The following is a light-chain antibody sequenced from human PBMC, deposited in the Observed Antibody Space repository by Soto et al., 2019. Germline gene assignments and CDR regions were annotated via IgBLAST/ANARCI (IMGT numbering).Light chain of an antibody. V-gene: IGLV2-14*01. CDR3: SSYTSSRAYV. J-gene: IGLJ1*01. Sequence: QSALTQPASVSRSPGQSITISCTGTSSDVGGYNYVSWYQQQSGKAPKLMIHEVSNRPSGVSNRFSGSKSGNTASLTISGLQAEDEADYYCSSYTSSRAYVFGIGTKVTV. CDR1: SSDVGGYNY. CDR2: EVS.